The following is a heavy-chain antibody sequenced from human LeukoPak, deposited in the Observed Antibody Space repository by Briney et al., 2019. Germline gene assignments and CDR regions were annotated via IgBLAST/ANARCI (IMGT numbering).Heavy chain of an antibody. CDR1: GFTFSDYY. V-gene: IGHV3-11*01. D-gene: IGHD5-24*01. Sequence: PGGSLRLSCAASGFTFSDYYMSRIRQAPGKGLEWVSYIRSSGSTIYYADSVKGRFTISRDNAKNSLYLQMNSLRAEDTAVYYCARDRGDGYNALFDYWGQGTLVTVSS. J-gene: IGHJ4*02. CDR2: IRSSGSTI. CDR3: ARDRGDGYNALFDY.